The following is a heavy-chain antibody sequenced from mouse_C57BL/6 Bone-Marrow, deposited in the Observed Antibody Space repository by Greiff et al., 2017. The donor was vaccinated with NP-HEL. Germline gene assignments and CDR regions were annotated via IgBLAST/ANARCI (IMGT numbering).Heavy chain of an antibody. CDR2: IYPGDGDT. CDR3: ARRGNYSNYYAMDY. D-gene: IGHD2-5*01. V-gene: IGHV1-82*01. J-gene: IGHJ4*01. CDR1: GYAFSSSW. Sequence: QVQLQQSGPELVKPGASVKISCKASGYAFSSSWMNWVKQRPGKGLEWIGRIYPGDGDTNYNGKFKGKATLTAAQSFSTAYMQLSSLTSEYSAVYFCARRGNYSNYYAMDYWGQGTSVTVSS.